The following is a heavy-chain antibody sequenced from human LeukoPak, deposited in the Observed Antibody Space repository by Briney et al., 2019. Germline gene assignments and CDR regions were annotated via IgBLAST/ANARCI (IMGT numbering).Heavy chain of an antibody. Sequence: ASVKISCKVSGYTFTDYYMHWVQQAPGQGLEWMGIINPSGGSTSYAQKFQGRVTMTRDTSTSTVYMELSSLRSEDTAVYYCARDDSSGYCLYWGQGTLVTVSS. CDR1: GYTFTDYY. CDR3: ARDDSSGYCLY. CDR2: INPSGGST. V-gene: IGHV1-46*01. D-gene: IGHD3-22*01. J-gene: IGHJ4*02.